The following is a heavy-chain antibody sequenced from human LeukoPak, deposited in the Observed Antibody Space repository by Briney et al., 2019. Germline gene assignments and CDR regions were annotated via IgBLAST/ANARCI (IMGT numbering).Heavy chain of an antibody. V-gene: IGHV3-21*01. CDR2: ISSSSSYR. CDR3: ARGLRAYCGGDCFPYYFDY. J-gene: IGHJ4*02. CDR1: GFTFSSYS. Sequence: GGSLRLSCAASGFTFSSYSMNWVRQAPGKGLEWVSSISSSSSYRYYADSVKGRFTISRDNAKNSLYLQMNSLRAEDTAVYYCARGLRAYCGGDCFPYYFDYWGQGTLVTVSS. D-gene: IGHD2-21*01.